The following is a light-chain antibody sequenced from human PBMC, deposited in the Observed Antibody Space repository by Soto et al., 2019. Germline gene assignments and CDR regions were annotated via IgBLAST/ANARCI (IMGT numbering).Light chain of an antibody. CDR3: QQHANLWVT. J-gene: IGKJ4*01. V-gene: IGKV3-11*01. CDR2: DTS. CDR1: QSVSSY. Sequence: EIVMTQSPVTLSVSPGERATLSCRARQSVSSYLAWYQQKPGQAPRLLIYDTSNRATGIPARFSGSGSGTGLTLTTRRLEAEDFAVDFGQQHANLWVTFGGGTKVDIK.